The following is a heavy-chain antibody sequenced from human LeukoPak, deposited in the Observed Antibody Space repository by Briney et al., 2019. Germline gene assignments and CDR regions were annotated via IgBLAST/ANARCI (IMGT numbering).Heavy chain of an antibody. Sequence: GGSLRLSCAASGFTVSSSYMSWVRQAPGKGLEWVSVIYSGGGTHYAGSVKGRFTISRDNSVNTLYLQMNSVRTEDTAVYYCARAFVTAAGFFDTWGQGTLVTVSS. J-gene: IGHJ4*02. CDR1: GFTVSSSY. D-gene: IGHD6-13*01. CDR3: ARAFVTAAGFFDT. CDR2: IYSGGGT. V-gene: IGHV3-66*02.